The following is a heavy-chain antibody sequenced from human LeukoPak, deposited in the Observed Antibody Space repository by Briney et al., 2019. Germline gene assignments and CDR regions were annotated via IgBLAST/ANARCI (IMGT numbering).Heavy chain of an antibody. CDR3: ARGMTATVLGENFDL. CDR1: GGSISSYY. CDR2: IYTSGST. J-gene: IGHJ2*01. D-gene: IGHD4-17*01. V-gene: IGHV4-4*07. Sequence: KASETLSLTCTVSGGSISSYYWSWIRQPAGKGLEWIGRIYTSGSTNYNPSLKSRVTMSVDTSKNQFSLKLSSVTAADTAVYYCARGMTATVLGENFDLWGRGTLVTVSS.